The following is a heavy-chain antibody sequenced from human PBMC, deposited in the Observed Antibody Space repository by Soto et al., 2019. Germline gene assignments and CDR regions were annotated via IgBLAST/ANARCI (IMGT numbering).Heavy chain of an antibody. D-gene: IGHD5-12*01. CDR1: GYTFTSYY. CDR2: INPSGGST. V-gene: IGHV1-46*01. J-gene: IGHJ4*02. CDR3: VRDSPIGSTFSGYDGIDY. Sequence: ASVKVSCKASGYTFTSYYMHWVRQAPGQGLEWMGIINPSGGSTNYAQKFQGRVTITADKSTGTAYMELNSLRSEDTAVYYCVRDSPIGSTFSGYDGIDYWGQGTLVTVSS.